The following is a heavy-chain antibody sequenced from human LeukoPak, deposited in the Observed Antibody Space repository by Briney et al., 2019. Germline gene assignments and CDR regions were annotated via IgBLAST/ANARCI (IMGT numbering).Heavy chain of an antibody. J-gene: IGHJ6*03. CDR1: GFTFNTYS. D-gene: IGHD2-21*01. V-gene: IGHV3-30-3*01. Sequence: GGSLRLSCVVSGFTFNTYSLHWVRRAPGKGLEWVAVISYGGNNKHYANSVKGRFTVSRDSSKNTAFLQMNSLKNEDTAVYYCARDAGHCSSGNCYGDYYYCMDVWGTGTTVTVSS. CDR3: ARDAGHCSSGNCYGDYYYCMDV. CDR2: ISYGGNNK.